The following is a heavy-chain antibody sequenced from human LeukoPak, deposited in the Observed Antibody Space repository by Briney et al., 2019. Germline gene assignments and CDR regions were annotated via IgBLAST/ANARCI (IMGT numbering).Heavy chain of an antibody. Sequence: PSETLSLTCTVSGGSISSSSYYWGWIRQPPGKDLEWIGSIYYSGSTYYNPFLKSRVTISVDTSKNQFSLKLSSVAAADTAVYYCATGVVISNRDAFDIWGQGTMVTVSS. CDR1: GGSISSSSYY. V-gene: IGHV4-39*01. CDR2: IYYSGST. D-gene: IGHD3-3*01. J-gene: IGHJ3*02. CDR3: ATGVVISNRDAFDI.